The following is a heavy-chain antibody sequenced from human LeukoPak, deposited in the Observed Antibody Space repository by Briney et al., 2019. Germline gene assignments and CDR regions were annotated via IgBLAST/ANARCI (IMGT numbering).Heavy chain of an antibody. J-gene: IGHJ4*02. V-gene: IGHV3-7*01. CDR3: ARDWACSGGSCYGFDY. Sequence: PGGSLRLSCAASGFTFSSYWMSWVRQAPGKGLEWVANIKQDGSEKYYVDSVKGRFTISRDNAKNSLYLQMNSLRAEDTAVYYCARDWACSGGSCYGFDYWGQGTLVTASS. D-gene: IGHD2-15*01. CDR1: GFTFSSYW. CDR2: IKQDGSEK.